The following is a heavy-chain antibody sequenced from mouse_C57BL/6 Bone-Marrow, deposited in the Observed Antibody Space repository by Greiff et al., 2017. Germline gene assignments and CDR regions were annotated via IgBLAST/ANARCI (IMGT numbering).Heavy chain of an antibody. CDR2: IDPANGNT. CDR1: GFNIKNTY. J-gene: IGHJ1*03. CDR3: ARFRDGYYEDFDV. Sequence: VQLQQSVAELVRPGASVKLSCTASGFNIKNTYMHWVKQRPEQGLEWIGRIDPANGNTKYAPKFQGKATLTSDTSSNTAYLQLSSLTSEDTAIYDCARFRDGYYEDFDVWGTGTTVTVSS. V-gene: IGHV14-3*01. D-gene: IGHD2-3*01.